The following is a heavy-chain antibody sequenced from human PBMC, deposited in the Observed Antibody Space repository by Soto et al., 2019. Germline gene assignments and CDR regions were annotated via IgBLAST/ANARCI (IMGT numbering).Heavy chain of an antibody. D-gene: IGHD3-10*01. CDR1: GFTFSSYE. Sequence: GGSLRLSCAASGFTFSSYEMNWVRQAPGKGLEWLSHIGGSGTGYTIYYADSVKGRSTISRDNAKNSLYLQMDGLRVDDTAVYYCAAGGDYWGQGARVTVSS. J-gene: IGHJ4*02. CDR2: IGGSGTGYTI. CDR3: AAGGDY. V-gene: IGHV3-48*03.